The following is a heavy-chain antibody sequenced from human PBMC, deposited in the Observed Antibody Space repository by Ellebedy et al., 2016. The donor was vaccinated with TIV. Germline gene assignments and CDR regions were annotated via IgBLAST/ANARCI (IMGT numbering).Heavy chain of an antibody. CDR3: ARDLDKSSGWYGGAAD. Sequence: GESLKISCAASGFTFSSYAMSWVRQAPGKGLEWVSIISGTGGSTNYADSVKGRFTVSRDNSMTTVYLEMNSLRAEDTALYYCARDLDKSSGWYGGAADWGQGTQVTVSS. CDR2: ISGTGGST. D-gene: IGHD6-19*01. J-gene: IGHJ1*01. CDR1: GFTFSSYA. V-gene: IGHV3-23*01.